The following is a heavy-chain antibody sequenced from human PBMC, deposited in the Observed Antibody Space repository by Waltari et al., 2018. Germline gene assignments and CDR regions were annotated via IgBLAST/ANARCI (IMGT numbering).Heavy chain of an antibody. Sequence: QVQLQQWGAGLLKPSETLSLTCDVTGGSFRGYYWSWTRHPPGKWLEWLGEINPRGSTNYNPSLKSRVTISVDTSKNQFSLKLSSVTTADTAVYYCARGGYCSGGSCSKGYDYWGQGTLVTVSS. V-gene: IGHV4-34*01. CDR2: INPRGST. J-gene: IGHJ4*02. CDR3: ARGGYCSGGSCSKGYDY. CDR1: GGSFRGYY. D-gene: IGHD2-15*01.